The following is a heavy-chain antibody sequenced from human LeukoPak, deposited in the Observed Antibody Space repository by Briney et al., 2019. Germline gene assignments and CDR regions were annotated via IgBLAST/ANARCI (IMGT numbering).Heavy chain of an antibody. CDR1: GGSISSGDYY. Sequence: SETLSPTCTVSGGSISSGDYYWSWLRQPPGKGLEWIGYIYYSGSTYYNPSLKSRVTISVDTSKNQFSLKLSSVTAADTAVYYCAREAPFVVAATGDAFDIWGQGTMVTVSS. J-gene: IGHJ3*02. CDR2: IYYSGST. V-gene: IGHV4-30-4*01. D-gene: IGHD2-15*01. CDR3: AREAPFVVAATGDAFDI.